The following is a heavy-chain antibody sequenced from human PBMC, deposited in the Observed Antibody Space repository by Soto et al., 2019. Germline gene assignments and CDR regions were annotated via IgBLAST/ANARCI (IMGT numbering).Heavy chain of an antibody. CDR2: IIPILGIA. V-gene: IGHV1-69*02. CDR1: GGTFSSYT. J-gene: IGHJ4*02. Sequence: SVKVSCKASGGTFSSYTISWVRQAPGQGLEWMGRIIPILGIANYAQKFQGRVTITADKSTSTAYMELSSLRSEDTAVYYCSVYSNYYDSSGYPQGHWGQGTLVIVSS. D-gene: IGHD3-22*01. CDR3: SVYSNYYDSSGYPQGH.